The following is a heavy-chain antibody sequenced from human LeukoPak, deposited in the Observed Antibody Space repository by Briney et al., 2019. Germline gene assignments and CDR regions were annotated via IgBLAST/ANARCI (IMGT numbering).Heavy chain of an antibody. D-gene: IGHD6-13*01. CDR3: AKAARIAAAAPLDY. CDR1: GFTFSSYG. V-gene: IGHV3-30*18. J-gene: IGHJ4*02. CDR2: ISYDGSNK. Sequence: GGSLRLSCAASGFTFSSYGMHWVRQAPGKGLEWVAVISYDGSNKYYADSVKGRFTISRDNSKNTPYLQMNSLRAEDTAVYYCAKAARIAAAAPLDYWGQGTLVTVSS.